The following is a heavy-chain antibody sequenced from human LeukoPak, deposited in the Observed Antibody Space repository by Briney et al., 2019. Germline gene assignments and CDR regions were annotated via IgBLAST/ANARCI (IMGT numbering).Heavy chain of an antibody. CDR2: ISAYNGNT. D-gene: IGHD3-22*01. Sequence: ASVKASCKASGYTFTSYGISWVRQAPGQGLEWMGWISAYNGNTNYAQKLQGRVTMTTDTSTSTAYMELRSLRSDDTAVYYCARDRYYYDSSGQYYYYGMDVWGQGTTVTVSS. CDR3: ARDRYYYDSSGQYYYYGMDV. CDR1: GYTFTSYG. V-gene: IGHV1-18*01. J-gene: IGHJ6*02.